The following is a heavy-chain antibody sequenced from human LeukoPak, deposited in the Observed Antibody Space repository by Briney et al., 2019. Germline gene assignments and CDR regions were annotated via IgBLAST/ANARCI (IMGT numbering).Heavy chain of an antibody. J-gene: IGHJ4*02. Sequence: GGSLRLSCATSGFTFSSYWMHWVRQAPGEGLVWVSRIDHDGTSTIYADSVKGRFTISRDNARKTLYLQMNSLRAEDTAVYYCARVGAYSSGPADSWGQGTLVTVSS. CDR3: ARVGAYSSGPADS. CDR1: GFTFSSYW. V-gene: IGHV3-74*01. CDR2: IDHDGTST. D-gene: IGHD6-19*01.